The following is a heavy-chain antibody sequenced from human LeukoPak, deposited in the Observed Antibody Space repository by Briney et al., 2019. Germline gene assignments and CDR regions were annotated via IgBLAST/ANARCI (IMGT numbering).Heavy chain of an antibody. Sequence: GGSLRLSCAASGFTFSNYAMSWVRQAPGKGLEWVAVISYDGSNKYYADSVKGRFTISRDNSKNTLYLQMNSLRAEDTAIYYCAKDLHDIVVVPAAILDFWGQGTLVTVSS. V-gene: IGHV3-30*18. J-gene: IGHJ4*02. CDR3: AKDLHDIVVVPAAILDF. CDR2: ISYDGSNK. CDR1: GFTFSNYA. D-gene: IGHD2-2*01.